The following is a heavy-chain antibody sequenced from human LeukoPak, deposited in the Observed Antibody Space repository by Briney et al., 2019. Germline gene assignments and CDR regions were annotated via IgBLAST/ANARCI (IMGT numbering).Heavy chain of an antibody. V-gene: IGHV3-33*01. J-gene: IGHJ3*02. Sequence: GRSLRLSCAASGFTFSSYGMHWVRQAPGKGLEGVAVIWYDGSNKYYADSVKGRFTISRDNAKNSLYLQMNSLRAEDTAVYYCARDLSSATIGLDAFDIWGQGTMVTVSS. CDR3: ARDLSSATIGLDAFDI. D-gene: IGHD5-12*01. CDR2: IWYDGSNK. CDR1: GFTFSSYG.